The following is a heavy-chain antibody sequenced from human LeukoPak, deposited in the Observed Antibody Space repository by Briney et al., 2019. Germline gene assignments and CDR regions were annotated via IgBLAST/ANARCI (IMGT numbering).Heavy chain of an antibody. CDR2: IYTSGSP. J-gene: IGHJ4*02. Sequence: SETLSLTCTVSGGYISSNSWSWIRQPAGKGLEWIGHIYTSGSPNYNPSLRSRVTMSVDTSKNQISLRLTSLTAADTAVYYCARGSEQWLTYFDYWGQGTLVTVSS. CDR3: ARGSEQWLTYFDY. V-gene: IGHV4-4*07. D-gene: IGHD6-19*01. CDR1: GGYISSNS.